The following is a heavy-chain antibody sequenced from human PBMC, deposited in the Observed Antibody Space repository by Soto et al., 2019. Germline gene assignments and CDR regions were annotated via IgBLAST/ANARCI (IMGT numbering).Heavy chain of an antibody. D-gene: IGHD5-18*01. CDR2: ISSNGGST. J-gene: IGHJ4*02. CDR1: GFTFSSYA. CDR3: NSRRDWTAVDPFDY. V-gene: IGHV3-64*01. Sequence: PGGSLRLSCAASGFTFSSYAMYWVRQAPGKGLEYVSAISSNGGSTYYANSVKGRFTISRDNSKNTLYLQMNSLKIDDTAVYYCNSRRDWTAVDPFDYWGLGTLLTVSS.